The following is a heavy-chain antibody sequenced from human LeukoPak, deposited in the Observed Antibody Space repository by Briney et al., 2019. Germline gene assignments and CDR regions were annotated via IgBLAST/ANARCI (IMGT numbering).Heavy chain of an antibody. Sequence: SETLSLTCTVSGYSISSGYYWGWIRQPPGKGLEWIGSIYHSGSTYYNPSLKSRVTISVDTSKNQFSLQLNSVTPEDTAVYYCATSVDNWNARGSFDYWGQGTLVTVSS. CDR1: GYSISSGYY. CDR2: IYHSGST. J-gene: IGHJ4*02. V-gene: IGHV4-38-2*02. D-gene: IGHD1-20*01. CDR3: ATSVDNWNARGSFDY.